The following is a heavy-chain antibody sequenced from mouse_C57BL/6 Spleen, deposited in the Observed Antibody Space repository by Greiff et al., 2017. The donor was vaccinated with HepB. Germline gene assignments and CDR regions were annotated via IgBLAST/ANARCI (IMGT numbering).Heavy chain of an antibody. D-gene: IGHD2-1*01. CDR2: INPSSGYT. Sequence: VQLQQSGAELAKPGASVKLSCKASGYTFTSYWMHWVKQRPGQGLEWIGYINPSSGYTKYNQKFKDKATLTADKSSSTAYMQLSSLTYEDSAVYDCASRDKGNYRGYYAMDYWGQGTSVTVSS. CDR1: GYTFTSYW. J-gene: IGHJ4*01. CDR3: ASRDKGNYRGYYAMDY. V-gene: IGHV1-7*01.